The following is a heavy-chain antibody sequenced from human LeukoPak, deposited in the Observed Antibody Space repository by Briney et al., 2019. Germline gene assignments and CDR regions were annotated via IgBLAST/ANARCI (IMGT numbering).Heavy chain of an antibody. D-gene: IGHD3-22*01. J-gene: IGHJ3*02. CDR1: GFTFSSYA. Sequence: GGSLRLSCAASGFTFSSYAMSWVRQAPGKGLEWVSAISGSGGSTYYADSVKGRFTISRDNSKSTLYLQMNSLRAEDTAVYYCAKYYYDSSGYYGDAFDIWGQGTMVTVSS. CDR3: AKYYYDSSGYYGDAFDI. CDR2: ISGSGGST. V-gene: IGHV3-23*01.